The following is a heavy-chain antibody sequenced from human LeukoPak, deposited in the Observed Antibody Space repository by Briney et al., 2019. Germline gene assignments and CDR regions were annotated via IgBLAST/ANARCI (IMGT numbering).Heavy chain of an antibody. V-gene: IGHV3-9*01. J-gene: IGHJ4*02. Sequence: GGSLRLSCAASGFIFDDYAMHWVRQAPGKGLEWVSGITWNSDSIDYADSVKGRFTISRDNSKNTLYLQMNSLRAEDTAVYYCAKDYRGSGWYYFDYWGQGTLVTDSS. CDR3: AKDYRGSGWYYFDY. D-gene: IGHD6-19*01. CDR1: GFIFDDYA. CDR2: ITWNSDSI.